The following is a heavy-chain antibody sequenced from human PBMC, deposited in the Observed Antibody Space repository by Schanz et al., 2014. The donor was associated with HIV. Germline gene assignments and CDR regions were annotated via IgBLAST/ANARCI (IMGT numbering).Heavy chain of an antibody. J-gene: IGHJ6*02. Sequence: QVQLVQSGPEVKKPGASVRVSCETSGYTFSDYDINWVRQAPGQGLEWMGSITPLFGTPNYAQKFRDRVKITADESTSTVYLALSSLTFEDTAVYYCARDGDGYVNYYYGMDVWGQGTTVTVSS. CDR3: ARDGDGYVNYYYGMDV. V-gene: IGHV1-69*18. D-gene: IGHD5-12*01. CDR1: GYTFSDYD. CDR2: ITPLFGTP.